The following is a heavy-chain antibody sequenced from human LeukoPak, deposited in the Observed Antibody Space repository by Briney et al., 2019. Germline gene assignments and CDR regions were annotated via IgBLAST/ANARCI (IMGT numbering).Heavy chain of an antibody. D-gene: IGHD6-19*01. CDR3: ARALHLAVNLDS. CDR1: GFTFSGYW. J-gene: IGHJ5*01. CDR2: IDSDGSST. Sequence: GGSLRLSCAASGFTFSGYWMHWVRQAPGKGLVWVSHIDSDGSSTNYADSVKGRFTISRDNAKNTLYLQMNSLRADDTAVYYCARALHLAVNLDSWGQGTLVTVSS. V-gene: IGHV3-74*01.